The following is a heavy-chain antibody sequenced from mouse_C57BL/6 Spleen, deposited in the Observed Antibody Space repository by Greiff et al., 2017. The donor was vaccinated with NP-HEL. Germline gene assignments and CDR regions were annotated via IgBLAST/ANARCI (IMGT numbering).Heavy chain of an antibody. CDR1: GYTFTSYW. D-gene: IGHD2-2*01. CDR3: ARLDGYGYDGFAY. Sequence: QVQLKQPGAELVMPGASVKLSCKASGYTFTSYWMHWVKQRPGQGLEWIGEIDPSDSYTNYNQKFKGKSTLTVDKSSSTAYMQLSSLTSEDSAVYYCARLDGYGYDGFAYWGQGTLVTVSA. CDR2: IDPSDSYT. V-gene: IGHV1-69*01. J-gene: IGHJ3*01.